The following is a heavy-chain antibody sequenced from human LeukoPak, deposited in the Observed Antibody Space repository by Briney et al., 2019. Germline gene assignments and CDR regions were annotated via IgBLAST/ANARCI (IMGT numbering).Heavy chain of an antibody. D-gene: IGHD3-3*01. Sequence: GGSLRLSYAASGFHFSSYWMHWVRQAPGKGLMWVSRINSDASTTNYADSVQGRFTISRDNAENTLFLQMNSLRAEDTAVYYCARANFNAFDIWGQGTMVTVSS. J-gene: IGHJ3*02. CDR3: ARANFNAFDI. V-gene: IGHV3-74*01. CDR2: INSDASTT. CDR1: GFHFSSYW.